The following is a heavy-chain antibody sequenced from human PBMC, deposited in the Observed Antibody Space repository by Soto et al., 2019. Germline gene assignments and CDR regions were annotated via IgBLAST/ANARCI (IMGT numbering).Heavy chain of an antibody. CDR1: GDSIGGVGY. CDR2: ISSSGST. CDR3: ARSGVTGIVIPSHWFDP. Sequence: SETLSLTCTVSGDSIGGVGYWSWIRQFPGXGLEWIGCISSSGSTYYNPALNNRISLSLDTSQNQFSLKLLSVTAADTAIYYCARSGVTGIVIPSHWFDPWGQGTLVTVSS. J-gene: IGHJ5*02. D-gene: IGHD2-21*02. V-gene: IGHV4-31*03.